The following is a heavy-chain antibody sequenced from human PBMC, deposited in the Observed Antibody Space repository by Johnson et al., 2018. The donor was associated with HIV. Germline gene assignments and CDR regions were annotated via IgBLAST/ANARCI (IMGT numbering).Heavy chain of an antibody. CDR2: ISWNSGSI. J-gene: IGHJ3*01. CDR1: GFTFDDYA. CDR3: AKIAAATALKDAFDF. D-gene: IGHD6-13*01. Sequence: VHLVESGGGLVQPGRSLRLSCAASGFTFDDYAMHWVRQAPGKGLEWVSGISWNSGSIGYADSVKGRFTISRDNAKNSLYLQMNSLRAEDTAVYFCAKIAAATALKDAFDFWGRGTMVTVSS. V-gene: IGHV3-9*01.